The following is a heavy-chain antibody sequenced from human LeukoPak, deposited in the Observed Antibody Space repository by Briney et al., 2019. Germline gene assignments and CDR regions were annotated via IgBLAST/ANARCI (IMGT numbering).Heavy chain of an antibody. CDR2: IYSGGST. D-gene: IGHD5-24*01. CDR3: ARGASQMEVEY. Sequence: GGSLRLSCAASGFTVSSNYMSWVRQAPGKGLEWVSVIYSGGSTYYADSVKGRFTISRDNSKNTLYLQMNSLRAEDTAVYYCARGASQMEVEYWGQGTLVTVSS. V-gene: IGHV3-66*01. J-gene: IGHJ4*02. CDR1: GFTVSSNY.